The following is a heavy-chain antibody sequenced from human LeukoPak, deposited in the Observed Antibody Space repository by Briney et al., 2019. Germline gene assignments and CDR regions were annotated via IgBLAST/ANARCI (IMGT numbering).Heavy chain of an antibody. D-gene: IGHD3-16*01. CDR3: ARDPTDYDCVPIDY. CDR2: IKQDGSEK. Sequence: GGSLRLSCAASGFTFSSYWMSWVRQAPGKGLEWVANIKQDGSEKYYVDSVKGRFTISRDNAKNSLYLQMNSLRAEDTAVYYCARDPTDYDCVPIDYWGQGTLVTVSS. CDR1: GFTFSSYW. J-gene: IGHJ4*02. V-gene: IGHV3-7*01.